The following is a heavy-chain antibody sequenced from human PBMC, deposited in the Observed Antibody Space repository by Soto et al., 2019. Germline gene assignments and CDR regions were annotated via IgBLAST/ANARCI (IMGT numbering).Heavy chain of an antibody. V-gene: IGHV3-21*01. D-gene: IGHD4-4*01. Sequence: CAASGVTFSSYSMNWFLQAPGKGLEWVSSISSSSSYIYYADSVKGRFTISRDNAKNSLYLQMNSLIAEDTAVYYCARVMTTVTNYYYGMDVWGQGTTVTVSS. J-gene: IGHJ6*01. CDR2: ISSSSSYI. CDR1: GVTFSSYS. CDR3: ARVMTTVTNYYYGMDV.